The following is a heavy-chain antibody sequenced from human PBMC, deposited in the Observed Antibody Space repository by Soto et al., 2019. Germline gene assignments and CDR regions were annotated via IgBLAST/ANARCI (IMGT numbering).Heavy chain of an antibody. CDR2: ISRDGRNT. D-gene: IGHD3-9*01. CDR1: GFRIGDYA. CDR3: VKDPSTGPSDY. V-gene: IGHV3-23*01. Sequence: VHLLQPGGELVQPGGSLRLSCVPSGFRIGDYALNWVRQTPLKGLEWVSTISRDGRNTHYADSVRGRFTISRDLSTNVLYLQMNSLSPDDAAMYYCVKDPSTGPSDYWGQGTLVTVSS. J-gene: IGHJ4*02.